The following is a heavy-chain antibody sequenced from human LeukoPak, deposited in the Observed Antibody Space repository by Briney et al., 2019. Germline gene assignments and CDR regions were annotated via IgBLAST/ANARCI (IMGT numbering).Heavy chain of an antibody. D-gene: IGHD5-12*01. Sequence: GESLKISCKGSGYSFTSYWIGWVRQMPGKGLEWMGIIYPGDSDTRYSPSFQGQVTISADKSISTAYLQWSSLKASDTAMYYCASSRGRGYSGYDAFPVGYWGQGTLVTVSS. CDR1: GYSFTSYW. J-gene: IGHJ4*02. V-gene: IGHV5-51*01. CDR3: ASSRGRGYSGYDAFPVGY. CDR2: IYPGDSDT.